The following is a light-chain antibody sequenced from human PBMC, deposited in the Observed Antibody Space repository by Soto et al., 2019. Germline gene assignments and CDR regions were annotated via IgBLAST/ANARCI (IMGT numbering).Light chain of an antibody. CDR3: QSYDSSLSGWV. Sequence: QPVLTQPPSVSGAPGQRVTISCTGSSSNIGAGYGVHWYQQLPGTAPKLLIYGNSNRPSGVPDRFSGSKSGTSASLAITGLQAEDEADYYCQSYDSSLSGWVFGGGTK. CDR1: SSNIGAGYG. V-gene: IGLV1-40*01. CDR2: GNS. J-gene: IGLJ3*02.